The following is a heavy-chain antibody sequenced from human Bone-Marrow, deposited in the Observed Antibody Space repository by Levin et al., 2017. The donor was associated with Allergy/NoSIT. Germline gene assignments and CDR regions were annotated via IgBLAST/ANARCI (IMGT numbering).Heavy chain of an antibody. CDR1: GFTVSSNY. D-gene: IGHD3-16*01. V-gene: IGHV3-53*01. J-gene: IGHJ3*02. CDR2: IYSGGST. CDR3: ARLGAENAFDI. Sequence: GGSLRLSCAASGFTVSSNYMSWVRQAPGKGLEWVSVIYSGGSTYYADSVKGRFTISRDNSKNTLYLQMNSLRAEDTAVYYCARLGAENAFDIWGQGTMVTVSS.